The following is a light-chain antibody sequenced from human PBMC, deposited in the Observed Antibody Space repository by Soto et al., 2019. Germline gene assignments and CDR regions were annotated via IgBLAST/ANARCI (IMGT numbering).Light chain of an antibody. CDR3: QQLNSYPLT. V-gene: IGKV1-9*01. CDR1: QGISSY. Sequence: DIQLTQSPSFLSASIGDRVIITCRVSQGISSYLAWYQQKPGKAPKLLIYAASTLQSGVPSRFSGSGSGTEFTLTISSLQPEDFATYYCQQLNSYPLTFGGGTKVEIK. CDR2: AAS. J-gene: IGKJ4*01.